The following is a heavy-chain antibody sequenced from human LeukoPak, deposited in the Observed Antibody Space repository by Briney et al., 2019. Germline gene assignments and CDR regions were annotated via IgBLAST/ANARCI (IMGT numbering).Heavy chain of an antibody. CDR2: INTDGSST. Sequence: PGGSLRLSCAASGFTFSSYGMHWVRQAPGKGLVWVSRINTDGSSTSYADSVKGRFTISRDNAKNTLYLQMNSLRAEDTAVYYCARRDDDSSGYTYMDVWGKGTTVTVSS. CDR3: ARRDDDSSGYTYMDV. D-gene: IGHD3-22*01. CDR1: GFTFSSYG. J-gene: IGHJ6*03. V-gene: IGHV3-74*01.